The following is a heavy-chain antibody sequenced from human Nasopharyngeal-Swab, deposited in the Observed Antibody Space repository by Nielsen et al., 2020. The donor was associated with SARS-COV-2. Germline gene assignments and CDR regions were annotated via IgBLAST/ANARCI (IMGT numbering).Heavy chain of an antibody. CDR2: ISGDNDST. D-gene: IGHD5-12*01. J-gene: IGHJ6*02. CDR3: AKDRDSGDDSGEYYHYYGMDV. CDR1: GFTFSSFA. Sequence: GESLKISCAASGFTFSSFAMSWVRQAPGKGLEWVSVISGDNDSTYYTDSVKGCFTISRDNSKNTLNLQMNNLRAEDTAIYYCAKDRDSGDDSGEYYHYYGMDVWGQGAPVTVSS. V-gene: IGHV3-23*01.